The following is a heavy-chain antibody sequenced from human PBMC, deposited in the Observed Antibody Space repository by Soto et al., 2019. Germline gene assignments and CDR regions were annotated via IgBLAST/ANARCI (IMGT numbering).Heavy chain of an antibody. V-gene: IGHV1-69*13. CDR3: ASPYYDTLTGYYTGFGY. CDR2: IIPIFGTA. CDR1: GGTFSSYA. J-gene: IGHJ4*02. D-gene: IGHD3-9*01. Sequence: ASVKVSCKASGGTFSSYAISWVRQAPGQGLEWMGGIIPIFGTANYAQKFQGRVTITADESTSTAYMELSSLRSEDTAVYYCASPYYDTLTGYYTGFGYWGQGTLVTVSS.